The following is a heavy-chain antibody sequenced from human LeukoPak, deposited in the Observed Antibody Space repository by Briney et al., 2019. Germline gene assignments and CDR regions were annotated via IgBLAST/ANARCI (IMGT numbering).Heavy chain of an antibody. V-gene: IGHV4-34*01. CDR2: INHSGST. CDR3: ARAGYCSSTSCRYYYYYYYMDV. Sequence: KASETLSLTCAVYGGSFSGYYWSWIRQPPGKGLEWIGEINHSGSTNYNPSLKSRVTISVDTSKNQFSLKLSSVTAADTAVYYCARAGYCSSTSCRYYYYYYYMDVWGKGTTVTVSS. CDR1: GGSFSGYY. J-gene: IGHJ6*03. D-gene: IGHD2-2*01.